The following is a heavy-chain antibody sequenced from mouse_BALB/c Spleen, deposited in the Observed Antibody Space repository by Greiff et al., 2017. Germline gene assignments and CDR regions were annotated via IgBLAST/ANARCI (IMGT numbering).Heavy chain of an antibody. CDR1: GYTFTSYW. Sequence: ELVKPGASVKLSCKASGYTFTSYWINWIKQRPGQGLEWIGRIAPGSGSTYYNEMFKGKATLTVDTSSSTAYIQLSSLSSEDSAVYFCARNWEDAMDYWGQGTSVTVSS. CDR3: ARNWEDAMDY. CDR2: IAPGSGST. J-gene: IGHJ4*01. V-gene: IGHV1S41*01. D-gene: IGHD4-1*01.